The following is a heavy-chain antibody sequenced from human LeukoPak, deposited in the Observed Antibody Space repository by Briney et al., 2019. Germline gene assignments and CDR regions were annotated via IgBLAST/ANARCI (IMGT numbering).Heavy chain of an antibody. V-gene: IGHV3-23*01. J-gene: IGHJ4*02. CDR3: ANAQYYDFWSGSPWFDY. Sequence: GGSLRLSCAASGFTFSIYAMSWVRQAPGKGLEWVSAISGSGGSTYYADSVKGWFTISRDNSKNTLYLQMNSLRAEDTAVYYCANAQYYDFWSGSPWFDYWGQGTLVTVSS. D-gene: IGHD3-3*01. CDR2: ISGSGGST. CDR1: GFTFSIYA.